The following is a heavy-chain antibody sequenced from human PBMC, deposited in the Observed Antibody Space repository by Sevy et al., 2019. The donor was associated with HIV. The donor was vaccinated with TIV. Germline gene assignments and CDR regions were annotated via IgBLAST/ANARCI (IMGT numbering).Heavy chain of an antibody. V-gene: IGHV3-30*02. CDR3: AKVLHIVVVPAAIDYYYGMDV. D-gene: IGHD2-2*01. J-gene: IGHJ6*02. CDR1: GFTFSTYG. CDR2: IRFDGTIQ. Sequence: GGSLRLSCAASGFTFSTYGMHWVRQAPGKGLEWVAFIRFDGTIQYYTDSVKGRLTISRDNSKNTLYLQMNSLRAEDTAVYFCAKVLHIVVVPAAIDYYYGMDVWGQGTTLTVSS.